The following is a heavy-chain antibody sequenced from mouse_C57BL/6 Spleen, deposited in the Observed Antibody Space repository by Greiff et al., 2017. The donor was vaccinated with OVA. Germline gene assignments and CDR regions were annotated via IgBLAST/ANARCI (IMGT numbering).Heavy chain of an antibody. V-gene: IGHV1-72*01. J-gene: IGHJ4*01. D-gene: IGHD1-1*01. Sequence: QVQLQQPGAELVKPGASVKLSCKASGYTFTSYWMHWVKQRPGRGLEWIGRIDPNSGGTKYNEKFKSKATLTVDNPSSTAYIQLSSLTSEYSAVYYCARMGSTVVADSMDYWGQGTSVTVSS. CDR1: GYTFTSYW. CDR2: IDPNSGGT. CDR3: ARMGSTVVADSMDY.